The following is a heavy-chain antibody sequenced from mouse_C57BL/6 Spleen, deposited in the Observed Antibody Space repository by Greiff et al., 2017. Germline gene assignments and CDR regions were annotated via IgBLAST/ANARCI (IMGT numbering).Heavy chain of an antibody. CDR2: IDPSDSET. CDR1: GYTFTSYW. D-gene: IGHD1-1*01. CDR3: ARDGYYGSSYYFDY. J-gene: IGHJ2*01. Sequence: QVQLQQPGAELVRPGSSVKLSCKASGYTFTSYWMHWVKQRPIQGLEWIGNIDPSDSETHYNQKFKDKATLTVDKSSSTAYMQLSSLTSEDSAVYDCARDGYYGSSYYFDYWGQGTTLTVSS. V-gene: IGHV1-52*01.